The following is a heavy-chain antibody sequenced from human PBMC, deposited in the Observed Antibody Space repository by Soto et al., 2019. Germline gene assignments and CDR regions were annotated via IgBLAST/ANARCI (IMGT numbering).Heavy chain of an antibody. CDR3: ARSDIVVVVAATPANAFDI. CDR1: GYSFTSYW. CDR2: IYPGDSDT. J-gene: IGHJ3*02. V-gene: IGHV5-51*01. Sequence: GESLKISCKGSGYSFTSYWIGWVRQMPGKGLEWMGIIYPGDSDTRYSPSFQGQVPISADKSISTAYLQGSSLKASDTAMYYCARSDIVVVVAATPANAFDIWGQGTMVTVSS. D-gene: IGHD2-15*01.